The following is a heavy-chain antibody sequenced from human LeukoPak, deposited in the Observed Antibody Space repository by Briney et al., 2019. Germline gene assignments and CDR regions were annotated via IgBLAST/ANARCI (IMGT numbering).Heavy chain of an antibody. CDR2: ISSSSSYI. V-gene: IGHV3-21*01. CDR1: GFTFSSYS. CDR3: ASRGYSGYDRFDY. D-gene: IGHD5-12*01. J-gene: IGHJ4*02. Sequence: GGSLRLSCAASGFTFSSYSMNWVRQAPGKGLEWVSSISSSSSYIYYADSVKGRFTISRDNAKNSLYLQMNSLRAEDTAVYYCASRGYSGYDRFDYWGQGTLVTVSS.